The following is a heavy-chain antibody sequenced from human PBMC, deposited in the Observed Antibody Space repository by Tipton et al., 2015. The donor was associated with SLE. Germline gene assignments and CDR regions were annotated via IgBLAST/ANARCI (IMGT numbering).Heavy chain of an antibody. J-gene: IGHJ4*02. CDR3: ARERYCSGGSCFDY. V-gene: IGHV3-30*04. D-gene: IGHD2-15*01. CDR2: ISYDGSNK. CDR1: GFTFSGYA. Sequence: QLVQSGGGVVQPGRSLRVSCAASGFTFSGYAMHWVRQAPGKGLEWLAVISYDGSNKYYADSVKGRFTISRDNSKNTLYLQMNSLRAEDTAVYYCARERYCSGGSCFDYWGQGTLVTVSS.